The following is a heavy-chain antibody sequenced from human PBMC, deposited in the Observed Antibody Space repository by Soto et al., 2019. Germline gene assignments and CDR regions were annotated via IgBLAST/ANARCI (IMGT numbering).Heavy chain of an antibody. CDR1: GYTFPSYG. J-gene: IGHJ4*02. CDR2: ISAYNGNT. CDR3: ARDDCTNGVCYLSYVDY. V-gene: IGHV1-18*01. D-gene: IGHD2-8*01. Sequence: QVQLVQSGAEVKKPGASVKVSCKASGYTFPSYGISWVREAPGQGLEWMGWISAYNGNTNYAQKLQGRVTMTTDTSTRTAYMELRSLRSDDTAVYYCARDDCTNGVCYLSYVDYWGQGTLVTVSS.